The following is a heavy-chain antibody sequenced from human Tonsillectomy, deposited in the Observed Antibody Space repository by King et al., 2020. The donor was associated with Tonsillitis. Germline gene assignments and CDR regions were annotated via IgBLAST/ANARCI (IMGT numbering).Heavy chain of an antibody. CDR3: TRGATYSFDWGSYPDV. Sequence: QQQESGPGLVKPSQTLSLICTVSGGSISTGSYYWSWIRQPAGKGLEWIGRIYSSGSTKYNPSLKSRVFMSVDTSKNQFSLRLSSVAAADTAVYYWTRGATYSFDWGSYPDVWGQGTLVTVSS. J-gene: IGHJ4*02. CDR2: IYSSGST. D-gene: IGHD3-16*01. CDR1: GGSISTGSYY. V-gene: IGHV4-61*02.